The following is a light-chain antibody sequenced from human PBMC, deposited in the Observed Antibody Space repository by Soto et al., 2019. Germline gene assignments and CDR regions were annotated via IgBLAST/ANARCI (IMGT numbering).Light chain of an antibody. CDR1: QSVSRN. J-gene: IGKJ4*01. CDR3: QQYNKWTFT. Sequence: EIVMTQSPATLSVSPGERATLSCRASQSVSRNLAWYQQKPGQAPRLLIYGASTMATDIAARISGSGSGTEFTLTISILQSEDVAVYYCQQYNKWTFTFGGGTKVEIK. V-gene: IGKV3-15*01. CDR2: GAS.